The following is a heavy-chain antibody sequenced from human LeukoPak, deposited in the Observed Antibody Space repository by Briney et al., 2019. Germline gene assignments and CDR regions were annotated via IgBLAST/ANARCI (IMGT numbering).Heavy chain of an antibody. V-gene: IGHV1-58*01. CDR1: GFTFTSSA. J-gene: IGHJ3*02. D-gene: IGHD6-13*01. CDR3: AADSSSSRAGAVDI. CDR2: IVVGSGNT. Sequence: ASVKVSCKASGFTFTSSAVQWVRQARGQRLEWIGWIVVGSGNTNYAQKFQERVTITRDMSTSTAYMELSSLRSEDTAVYYCAADSSSSRAGAVDIWGQGTMVTVSS.